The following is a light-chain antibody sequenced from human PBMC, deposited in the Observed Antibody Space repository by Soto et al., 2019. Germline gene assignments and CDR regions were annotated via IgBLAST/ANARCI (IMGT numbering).Light chain of an antibody. CDR2: GAT. CDR3: QQYGSSPPT. CDR1: QSVSSSY. Sequence: EIELTQSPGTLSLSPGERATLSCRASQSVSSSYLAWYQQKPGEAPRLLIYGATSKATVLPERFSGSGSGTDFTLTISRLEPEDCAVYYCQQYGSSPPTFGQGTKVEIK. V-gene: IGKV3-20*01. J-gene: IGKJ1*01.